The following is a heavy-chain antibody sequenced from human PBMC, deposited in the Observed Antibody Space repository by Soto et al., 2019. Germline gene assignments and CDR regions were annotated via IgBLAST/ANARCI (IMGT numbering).Heavy chain of an antibody. Sequence: PSETLSLPCSVSGASISSSGSYWTWIRQHPGKGLEWIGYTYDSGGTHYNLSLQSRATISVDTSKTEFSLKLTSVTAAATAVYFGAREGSTWSNYLDYWGPVTRVTVSS. J-gene: IGHJ4*02. D-gene: IGHD3-10*01. V-gene: IGHV4-31*03. CDR1: GASISSSGSY. CDR3: AREGSTWSNYLDY. CDR2: TYDSGGT.